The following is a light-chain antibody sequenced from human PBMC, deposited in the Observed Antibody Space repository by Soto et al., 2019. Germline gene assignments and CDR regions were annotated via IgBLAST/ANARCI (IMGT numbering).Light chain of an antibody. CDR2: AAS. V-gene: IGKV1-39*01. CDR3: QQSYSIPLT. CDR1: QTITNY. Sequence: DIQMTQSPSSLSASVGDRVTITCRASQTITNYLHWYQQKPGKAPKLLISAASSLQSGVPSRFRGSGSGTDFTLTISSLQPEDFATYYCQQSYSIPLTFGGGTNVDIK. J-gene: IGKJ4*01.